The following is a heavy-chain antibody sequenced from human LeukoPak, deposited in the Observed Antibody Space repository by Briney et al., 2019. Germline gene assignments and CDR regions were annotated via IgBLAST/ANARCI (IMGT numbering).Heavy chain of an antibody. V-gene: IGHV1-69*13. Sequence: SVKVSCKASGGTFSSYAISWVRQAPGQGLEWMGGIIPIFGTANYAQKFQGRVTITADESTSTDYLELSSLRSEDTAVYYCARDNSMEDTAWWFDPWGQGTLVTVSS. J-gene: IGHJ5*02. CDR2: IIPIFGTA. D-gene: IGHD1-1*01. CDR1: GGTFSSYA. CDR3: ARDNSMEDTAWWFDP.